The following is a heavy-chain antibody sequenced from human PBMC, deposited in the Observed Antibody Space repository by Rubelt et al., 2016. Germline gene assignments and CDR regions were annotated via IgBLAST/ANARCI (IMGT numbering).Heavy chain of an antibody. CDR3: ARSPGKYNGDWFDP. CDR2: IWDDGFNK. D-gene: IGHD2-8*01. CDR1: GFTFSDYA. V-gene: IGHV3-33*01. J-gene: IGHJ5*02. Sequence: ESGGGLVQPGGSLRLSCAASGFTFSDYAMHWVRQAPGKGLQWVAVIWDDGFNKSYTDSVKGRFTISRDNSKNTLYLQMNILTVDDTAVYYCARSPGKYNGDWFDPWGQGTLVTVSS.